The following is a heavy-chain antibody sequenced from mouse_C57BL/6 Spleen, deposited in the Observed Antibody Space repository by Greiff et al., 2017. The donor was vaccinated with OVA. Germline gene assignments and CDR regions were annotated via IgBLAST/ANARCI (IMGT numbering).Heavy chain of an antibody. J-gene: IGHJ2*01. CDR2: IDPSDSET. CDR3: ARKGFYYDYDVFDD. Sequence: QVQLQQPGAELVRPGSSVKLSCKASGYTFTSYWMHWVKQRPIQGLEWIGNIDPSDSETNYNQKFKDKATLTVDKSSSTAYRQLSSLTSEDSAVYYCARKGFYYDYDVFDDWGQGTTLTVSS. CDR1: GYTFTSYW. D-gene: IGHD2-4*01. V-gene: IGHV1-52*01.